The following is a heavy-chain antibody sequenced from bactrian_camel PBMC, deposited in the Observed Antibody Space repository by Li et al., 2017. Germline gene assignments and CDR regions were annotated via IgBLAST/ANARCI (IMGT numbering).Heavy chain of an antibody. CDR2: INSGGSGT. CDR3: AADFRPGDVDGTEVRYNY. D-gene: IGHD7*01. Sequence: VQLVESGGGLVQPGGSLRLPCQASGSTFSSYAMTWVRQAPGKGLEWVSSINSGGSGTYYADSVKGRFTISQNNAKNTIYLQMNSLKPEDTAIYYCAADFRPGDVDGTEVRYNYWGQGTQVTVS. J-gene: IGHJ4*01. V-gene: IGHV3S40*01. CDR1: GSTFSSYA.